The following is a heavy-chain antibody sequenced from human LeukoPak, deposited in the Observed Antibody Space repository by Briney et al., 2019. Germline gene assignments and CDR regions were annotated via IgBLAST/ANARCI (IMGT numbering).Heavy chain of an antibody. Sequence: SGPTLVNPTQTLTLTFTFSGFSLSTSGVGVGWIRQPPGKALEWLALIYWDDDKRYSPSLKSRLTITKDTSKNQVVLTMTNMDPVDTATYYCAHRLGFWSGHRFDPWGQGTLVTVSS. J-gene: IGHJ5*02. D-gene: IGHD3-3*01. V-gene: IGHV2-5*02. CDR2: IYWDDDK. CDR3: AHRLGFWSGHRFDP. CDR1: GFSLSTSGVG.